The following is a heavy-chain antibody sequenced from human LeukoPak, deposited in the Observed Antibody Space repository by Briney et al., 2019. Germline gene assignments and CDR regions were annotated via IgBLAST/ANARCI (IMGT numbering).Heavy chain of an antibody. Sequence: ASVKVSCKASGYTFTSYYMHWVRQAPGQGLEWMGIINPSGGSTSYAQKFQGRVTMTTDTSTSTAYMELRSLRCDDTAVYYCARLGFAAAGRLGGYYFDYWGQGTLVTVSS. J-gene: IGHJ4*02. CDR1: GYTFTSYY. CDR3: ARLGFAAAGRLGGYYFDY. V-gene: IGHV1-46*01. CDR2: INPSGGST. D-gene: IGHD6-13*01.